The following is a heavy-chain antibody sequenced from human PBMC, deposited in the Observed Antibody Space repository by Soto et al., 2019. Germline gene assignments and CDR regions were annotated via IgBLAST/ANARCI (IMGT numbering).Heavy chain of an antibody. CDR2: ISASGATI. CDR1: GFTFSDYE. J-gene: IGHJ6*02. Sequence: PGGSLRLSCAASGFTFSDYEVNWVRQAPGKGLEWSSYISASGATIHYADSVRGRLTISRDNAKNSVYLQMNSLRADDTGVYYCAKYYFGMGVWGQGTTVTVSS. CDR3: AKYYFGMGV. V-gene: IGHV3-48*03. D-gene: IGHD3-10*01.